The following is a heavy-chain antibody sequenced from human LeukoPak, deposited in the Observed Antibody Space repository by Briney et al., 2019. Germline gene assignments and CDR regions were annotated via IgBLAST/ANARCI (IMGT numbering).Heavy chain of an antibody. J-gene: IGHJ4*02. Sequence: YAIXWXRQAPGQGLEWMGRIIPILGIANYAQKFQGRVTITADKSKSTAYMELSSLRSEDTAVYYCARWVYSGSYTEYFDYWGQGTLVTVSS. D-gene: IGHD1-26*01. V-gene: IGHV1-69*04. CDR2: IIPILGIA. CDR3: ARWVYSGSYTEYFDY. CDR1: YA.